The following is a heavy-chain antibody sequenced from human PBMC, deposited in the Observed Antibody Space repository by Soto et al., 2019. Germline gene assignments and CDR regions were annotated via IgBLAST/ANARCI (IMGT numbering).Heavy chain of an antibody. CDR1: GSSFTSYW. CDR3: ARTMRTYYDFWSGYPPGYYGMDV. D-gene: IGHD3-3*01. Sequence: KISCKGSGSSFTSYWIGWVRQMPGKGLEWMGIIYPGDSDTRYSPSFQGQVTISADKSISTAYLQWSSLKASDTAMYHCARTMRTYYDFWSGYPPGYYGMDVWGQGTTVTVSS. J-gene: IGHJ6*02. V-gene: IGHV5-51*01. CDR2: IYPGDSDT.